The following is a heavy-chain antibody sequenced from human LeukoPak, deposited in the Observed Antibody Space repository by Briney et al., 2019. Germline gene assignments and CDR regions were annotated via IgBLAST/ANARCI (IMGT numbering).Heavy chain of an antibody. J-gene: IGHJ4*02. CDR2: IRCDGSNK. Sequence: GGSLRLSCAASGFTFSSYGMHWVRQAPGKGLEWVAFIRCDGSNKYYADSVKGRFTISRDNSKNTLYLQMNSLRAEDTAVYYCAKDSRGWNFDYWGQGTLVTVSS. CDR1: GFTFSSYG. V-gene: IGHV3-30*02. D-gene: IGHD6-19*01. CDR3: AKDSRGWNFDY.